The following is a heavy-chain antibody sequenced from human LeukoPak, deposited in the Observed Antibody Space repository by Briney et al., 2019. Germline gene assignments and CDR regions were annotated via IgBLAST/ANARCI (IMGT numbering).Heavy chain of an antibody. Sequence: ASVKVSCKASGYTFTSYGISWVRQAPGQGLEWMGWISAYNGNTNYAQKFQGRVTMTRDTSISTAYMELSRLRSDDTAVYYCARARMVRGVFDYWGQGTLVTVSS. CDR1: GYTFTSYG. J-gene: IGHJ4*02. CDR2: ISAYNGNT. V-gene: IGHV1-18*01. CDR3: ARARMVRGVFDY. D-gene: IGHD3-10*01.